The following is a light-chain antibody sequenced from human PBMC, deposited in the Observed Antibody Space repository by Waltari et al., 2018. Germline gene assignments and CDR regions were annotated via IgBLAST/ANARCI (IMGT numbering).Light chain of an antibody. V-gene: IGKV2-30*01. CDR1: QSPVYGDGNTY. J-gene: IGKJ1*01. CDR3: MQGTYWPGT. Sequence: DVVMSQSPLSLPVTLGQPASISCSSSQSPVYGDGNTYLSWFQQRPGQSPRRLISKVSNRDSGVPDRFSGSGSGTNFTLKISKMEAEDVGVYYCMQGTYWPGTFGQGTKVEIK. CDR2: KVS.